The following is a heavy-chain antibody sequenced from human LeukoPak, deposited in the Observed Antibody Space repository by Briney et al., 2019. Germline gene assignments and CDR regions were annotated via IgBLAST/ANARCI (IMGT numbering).Heavy chain of an antibody. CDR2: IIPILGIA. D-gene: IGHD1-14*01. Sequence: SVKVSCKASGGTFSSYTISWVRQAPGQGLEWMGRIIPILGIANYAQKFQGRVTITADKSTSTAYMELSSLRSEYTAVYYCAAEPGFHTRWFDPWGQGTLVTVSS. CDR1: GGTFSSYT. V-gene: IGHV1-69*02. CDR3: AAEPGFHTRWFDP. J-gene: IGHJ5*02.